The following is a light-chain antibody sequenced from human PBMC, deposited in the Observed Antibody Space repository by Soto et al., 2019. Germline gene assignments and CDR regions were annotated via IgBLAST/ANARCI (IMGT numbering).Light chain of an antibody. V-gene: IGKV1-5*01. CDR1: QSISSW. J-gene: IGKJ1*01. Sequence: DIHITHSPSTLSSSVLDIVTITCLASQSISSWLAWYQQKPGKAPKLLISAASTLQSGVPSRFSGSGSGTEFTLAISSLQPEDFATYYCQQPNTYPWTFGQGTKVDIK. CDR3: QQPNTYPWT. CDR2: AAS.